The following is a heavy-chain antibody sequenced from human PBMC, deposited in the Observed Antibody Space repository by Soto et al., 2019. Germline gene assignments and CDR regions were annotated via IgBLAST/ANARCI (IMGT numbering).Heavy chain of an antibody. D-gene: IGHD1-26*01. CDR2: LIPIFGTA. CDR3: ARGGGVGATTGWD. J-gene: IGHJ4*02. CDR1: GGTFSSYA. V-gene: IGHV1-69*06. Sequence: QVQLVQSGAEVKKPGSSVKVSCKASGGTFSSYAISWVRQAPGQGLEWMGGLIPIFGTANYAQKFQGRVTITADIPTNRPYRELGSLESGDTAVYYCARGGGVGATTGWDWGQGTLVTVSS.